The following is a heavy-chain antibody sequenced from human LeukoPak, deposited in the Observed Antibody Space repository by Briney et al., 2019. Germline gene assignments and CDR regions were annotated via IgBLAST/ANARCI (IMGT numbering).Heavy chain of an antibody. Sequence: SETLSLTCAVYGGSFSGYYWSWIRQPPGKGLEWIGEINHSGSTNYNPSLKSRVTISVDTSKNQFSLKLSSVTAADTAVYYCARVRMVRGVCGFYYYYYMDVWGKGTTVTVSS. V-gene: IGHV4-34*01. CDR2: INHSGST. J-gene: IGHJ6*03. CDR1: GGSFSGYY. CDR3: ARVRMVRGVCGFYYYYYMDV. D-gene: IGHD3-10*01.